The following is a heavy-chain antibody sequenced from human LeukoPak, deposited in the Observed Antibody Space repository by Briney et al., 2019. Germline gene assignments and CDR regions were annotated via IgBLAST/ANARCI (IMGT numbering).Heavy chain of an antibody. J-gene: IGHJ3*02. V-gene: IGHV4-30-2*01. D-gene: IGHD3-10*01. CDR1: GGSISSGGYS. Sequence: SQTLSLTCAVSGGSISSGGYSWSWIRQPPGKGLEWIGYIYHSGSTYYNPSLESRVTISVDRSKNQFSLKLSSVTAADTAVYYCARAGRLTQNHDAFDIWGQGTMVTVSS. CDR2: IYHSGST. CDR3: ARAGRLTQNHDAFDI.